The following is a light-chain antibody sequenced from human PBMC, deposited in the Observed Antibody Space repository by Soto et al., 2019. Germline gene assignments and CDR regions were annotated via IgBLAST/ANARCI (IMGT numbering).Light chain of an antibody. Sequence: DIQMTQSPSTLSASVGDRVTITCRASQTISNWLAWYQQKAGKAPKLLIYKASSLEGGVPSRFSGSGSGTXXXXXISSXQPXXXXXXXCQHYNGTFGQGTKVEIK. CDR3: QHYNGT. J-gene: IGKJ1*01. CDR1: QTISNW. V-gene: IGKV1-5*03. CDR2: KAS.